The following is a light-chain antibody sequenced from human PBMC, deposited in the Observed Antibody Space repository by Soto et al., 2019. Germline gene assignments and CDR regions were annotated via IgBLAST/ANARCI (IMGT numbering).Light chain of an antibody. J-gene: IGKJ5*01. CDR2: DAS. CDR3: HQRSNWPPIT. V-gene: IGKV3-11*01. Sequence: EIVLTQSPATLSLSPGERATLSCRASQSVSSYLAWYQQKPGQAPRLLIYDASNRATGIPARFSGSGSGTEFTLTISRLEPDDFAVYYCHQRSNWPPITFGQGTRLEIK. CDR1: QSVSSY.